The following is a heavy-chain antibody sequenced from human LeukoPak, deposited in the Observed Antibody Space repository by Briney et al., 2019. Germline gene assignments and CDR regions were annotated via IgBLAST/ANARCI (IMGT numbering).Heavy chain of an antibody. Sequence: GASVKVSCKASGNTFTGYYPHWMRQAPGQGLECMGWINFNTGATKYVQKFQGRVTMTRDTSISTAYMELSGLTSDDTAVYYCVRDSTTIRFDYWGQGTLVTVSP. CDR2: INFNTGAT. D-gene: IGHD1-1*01. V-gene: IGHV1-2*02. CDR3: VRDSTTIRFDY. CDR1: GNTFTGYY. J-gene: IGHJ4*02.